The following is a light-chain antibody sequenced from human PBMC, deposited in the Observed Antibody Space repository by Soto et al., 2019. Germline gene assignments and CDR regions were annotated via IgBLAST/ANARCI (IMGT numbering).Light chain of an antibody. Sequence: QAVVTQEPSFSVSPGTTVTLTCGLSSGSVSTSHYPNWYRQTPGQAPRPLIYFPSIRSSGVPGRFSGSILGNKAALTITGAQAYDESGYYCVLYMGSGYWVFGGGTKLTVL. CDR3: VLYMGSGYWV. CDR1: SGSVSTSHY. V-gene: IGLV8-61*01. CDR2: FPS. J-gene: IGLJ3*02.